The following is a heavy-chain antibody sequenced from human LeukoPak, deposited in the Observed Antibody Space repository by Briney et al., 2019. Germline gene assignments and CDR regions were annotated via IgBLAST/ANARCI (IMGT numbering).Heavy chain of an antibody. CDR2: ISGSGGYI. CDR3: ARAYNSGWYVDGPLGY. CDR1: GFTFSSYA. V-gene: IGHV3-21*04. J-gene: IGHJ4*02. Sequence: GGSLRLSCAASGFTFSSYAMSWVRQAPGKGLDWVSAISGSGGYIYYADSVKGRFTISRDNAKNSLYLQMNSLRAEDTAVYYCARAYNSGWYVDGPLGYWGQGTLVTVSS. D-gene: IGHD6-19*01.